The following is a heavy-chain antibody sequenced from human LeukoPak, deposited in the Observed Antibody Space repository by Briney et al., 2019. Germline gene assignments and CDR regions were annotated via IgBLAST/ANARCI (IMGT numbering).Heavy chain of an antibody. CDR2: IYYSGST. CDR1: GGSMSSYY. Sequence: KPSETLSLTCTVSGGSMSSYYWSWIRQPPGKGLEWIGYIYYSGSTNYNPSLKSRVTISVDTSKNQFSLKLSSVTAADTAVYYCGRSHFWSGYPIDYWGQGTLVTVSS. D-gene: IGHD3-3*02. CDR3: GRSHFWSGYPIDY. V-gene: IGHV4-59*12. J-gene: IGHJ4*02.